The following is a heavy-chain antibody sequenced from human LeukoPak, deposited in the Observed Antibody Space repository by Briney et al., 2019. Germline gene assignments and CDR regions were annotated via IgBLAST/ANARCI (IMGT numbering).Heavy chain of an antibody. J-gene: IGHJ6*03. D-gene: IGHD3-16*01. V-gene: IGHV1-2*02. CDR3: ARDGGAGMDV. CDR2: INPNSSGT. CDR1: GGTFSSYS. Sequence: ASVKVSCKTSGGTFSSYSISWVRQAPGQGLEWMGWINPNSSGTNYAQKFQGRVTMTRDTSISTAYMELSRLRSDDTAVYYCARDGGAGMDVWGKGTTVTVSS.